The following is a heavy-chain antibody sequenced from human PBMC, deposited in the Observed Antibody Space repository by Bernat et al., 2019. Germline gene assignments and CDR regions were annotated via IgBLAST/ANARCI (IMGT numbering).Heavy chain of an antibody. V-gene: IGHV3-30*18. CDR3: AKVSGDYARGGFDY. J-gene: IGHJ4*02. CDR1: GFTFSSYG. CDR2: VSFDGNHK. D-gene: IGHD4-17*01. Sequence: QVQLVEFGGGVVQPWRSLSLSFAAPGFTFSSYGMHWVRQAPGKGPGWVAVVSFDGNHKYYAESVRGRFIISRDNSKNTLYLQMNSLRPEDTALYYCAKVSGDYARGGFDYWGQGTLVTVYS.